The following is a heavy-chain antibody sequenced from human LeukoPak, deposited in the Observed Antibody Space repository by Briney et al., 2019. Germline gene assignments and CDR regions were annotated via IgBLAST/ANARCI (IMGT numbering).Heavy chain of an antibody. D-gene: IGHD3-16*02. Sequence: SETLSLTCAVYNGSFSGYYWSWIRQPPGKGLEWIGEINHSRSTYYNPSLKSRVTISVDTSKTQFSLKLSFVTAADTAVYYCARGKDDQVWGSNRFEPNWFDPWGQGTLVTVSS. J-gene: IGHJ5*02. CDR1: NGSFSGYY. V-gene: IGHV4-34*01. CDR2: INHSRST. CDR3: ARGKDDQVWGSNRFEPNWFDP.